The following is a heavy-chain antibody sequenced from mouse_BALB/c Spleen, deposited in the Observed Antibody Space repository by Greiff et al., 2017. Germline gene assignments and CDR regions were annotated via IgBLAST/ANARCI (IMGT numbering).Heavy chain of an antibody. J-gene: IGHJ2*01. CDR3: ARGDGYYGFLDY. CDR1: GYSFTSYY. CDR2: IFPGSGNT. Sequence: VQLQQSGPELVKPGASVKISCKASGYSFTSYYIHWVKQRPGQGLEWIGWIFPGSGNTKYNEKFKGKATLTADTSSSTAYMQLSSLTSEDSAVYFCARGDGYYGFLDYWGQGTTLTVSS. D-gene: IGHD2-3*01. V-gene: IGHV1-66*01.